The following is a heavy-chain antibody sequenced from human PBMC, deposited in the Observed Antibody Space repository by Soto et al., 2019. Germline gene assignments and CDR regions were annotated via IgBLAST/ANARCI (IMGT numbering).Heavy chain of an antibody. CDR2: IWYDGSNK. CDR1: GFTFSSYG. J-gene: IGHJ4*02. V-gene: IGHV3-33*01. Sequence: QVQLVESGGGVVQPGRSLRLSCAASGFTFSSYGMHWVRQAPGKGLEWVAVIWYDGSNKYYADSVKGRFTISRDNSKNTLYLQLNSLRAEDTAVYYCARGTHYDSPLYYFDYWGQGTLVTVSS. CDR3: ARGTHYDSPLYYFDY. D-gene: IGHD3-22*01.